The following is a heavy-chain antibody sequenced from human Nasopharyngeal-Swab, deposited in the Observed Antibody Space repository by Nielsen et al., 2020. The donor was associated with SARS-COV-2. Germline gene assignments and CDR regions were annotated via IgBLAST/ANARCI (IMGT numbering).Heavy chain of an antibody. D-gene: IGHD3-9*01. Sequence: WIHQPPGKGLEWIGSIYYSGSTYYNPSLKSRVTISVDTSKNQFSLKLSSVTAADTAVYYCARPKQKYYDILTGYPPGAFDIWGQGTRVTVSS. J-gene: IGHJ3*02. CDR3: ARPKQKYYDILTGYPPGAFDI. CDR2: IYYSGST. V-gene: IGHV4-39*01.